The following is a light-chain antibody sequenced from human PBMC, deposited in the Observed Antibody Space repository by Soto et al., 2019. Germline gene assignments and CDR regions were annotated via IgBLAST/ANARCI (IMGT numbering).Light chain of an antibody. CDR3: SSYTNSNTRV. V-gene: IGLV2-14*01. CDR1: NSDVGDYNY. CDR2: EVS. J-gene: IGLJ1*01. Sequence: QSALTHPASVSGTPGQSITISFTGTNSDVGDYNYVSSYQQHPGKAPKLIIYEVSNRPSGISDRFSASKSGNTASLTISGLQAEDEADYYCSSYTNSNTRVFGTGTKVTVL.